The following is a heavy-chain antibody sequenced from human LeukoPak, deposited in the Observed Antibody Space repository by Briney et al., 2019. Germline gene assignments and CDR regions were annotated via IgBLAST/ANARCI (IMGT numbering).Heavy chain of an antibody. J-gene: IGHJ4*02. Sequence: AETLSLTCAVYGGSFSGYYWSWIRQPPGKGLEWIGEINHSGSTNYNPSLKSRVTISVDTSKNQFSLELSSVTAADTAVYYCASGILYSGSYPCPFDYWGQGTLVTVSS. CDR2: INHSGST. V-gene: IGHV4-34*01. CDR3: ASGILYSGSYPCPFDY. D-gene: IGHD1-26*01. CDR1: GGSFSGYY.